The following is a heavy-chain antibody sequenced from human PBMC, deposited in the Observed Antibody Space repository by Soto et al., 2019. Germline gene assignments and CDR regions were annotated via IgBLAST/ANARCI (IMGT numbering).Heavy chain of an antibody. J-gene: IGHJ3*02. CDR3: AKDTRPYSSSFLGAFDI. CDR2: ISGSGGST. CDR1: GFTFSSYA. V-gene: IGHV3-23*01. Sequence: GGSLRLSCAASGFTFSSYAMSWVRQAPGKGLEWVSAISGSGGSTYYADSVKGRFTISRDNSKNTLYPQMNSLRAEDTAVYYCAKDTRPYSSSFLGAFDIWGQGTMVTVSS. D-gene: IGHD6-6*01.